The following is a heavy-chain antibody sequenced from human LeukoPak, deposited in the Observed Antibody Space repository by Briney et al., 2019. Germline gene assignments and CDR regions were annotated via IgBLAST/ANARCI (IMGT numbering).Heavy chain of an antibody. J-gene: IGHJ4*02. CDR2: IGHDGADK. D-gene: IGHD5-18*01. CDR3: AKSPRIQLWTEYYFDY. Sequence: GGSLRLSCAASGFTFSHYALHWVRQAPGKGLEWVALIGHDGADKYYADSVKGRFTISRDNSKNTLYLQMNSLRAEDTAVYYCAKSPRIQLWTEYYFDYWGQGTLVTVSS. CDR1: GFTFSHYA. V-gene: IGHV3-30*04.